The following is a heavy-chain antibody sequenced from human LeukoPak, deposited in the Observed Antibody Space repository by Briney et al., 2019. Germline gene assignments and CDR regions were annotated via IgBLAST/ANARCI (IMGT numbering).Heavy chain of an antibody. CDR1: GGSISSYY. CDR3: ARRDYYDSSGSTVGAFDI. CDR2: IYYSGST. Sequence: PSETLSLTCTVSGGSISSYYWSWIRQPPGKGLGWIGYIYYSGSTNYNPSLKSRVTISVDTSKNQFSLKLSSVTAADTAVYYCARRDYYDSSGSTVGAFDIWGQGTMVTVSS. J-gene: IGHJ3*02. D-gene: IGHD3-22*01. V-gene: IGHV4-59*08.